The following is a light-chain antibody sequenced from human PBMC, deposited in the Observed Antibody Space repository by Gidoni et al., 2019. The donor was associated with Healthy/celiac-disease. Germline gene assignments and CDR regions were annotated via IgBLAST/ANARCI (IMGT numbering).Light chain of an antibody. Sequence: QSALTQPASVSGSTGQSITISCTGTSSDVGGYNYVSWYQQHPGKAPKLMIYDVSNRPSVVSKRFSGSKSGNTASLTISGLQAEDEADYYCSSYTSSSPVVFGGGTKLTVL. CDR3: SSYTSSSPVV. V-gene: IGLV2-14*01. CDR2: DVS. J-gene: IGLJ2*01. CDR1: SSDVGGYNY.